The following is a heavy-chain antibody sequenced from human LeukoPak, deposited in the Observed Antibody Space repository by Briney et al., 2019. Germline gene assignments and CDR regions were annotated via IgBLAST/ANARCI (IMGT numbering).Heavy chain of an antibody. CDR2: IYYSGST. D-gene: IGHD3-22*01. V-gene: IGHV4-30-4*07. CDR3: ARGAYYYDSQYNWFDP. J-gene: IGHJ5*02. Sequence: SETLSLTCTVSGGSISSGGYSWSWIRQPPGKGLEWIGYIYYSGSTYYNPSLKSRVTISVDTSKNQFSLKLSSVTAADTAVYYCARGAYYYDSQYNWFDPWGQGTLVTVSS. CDR1: GGSISSGGYS.